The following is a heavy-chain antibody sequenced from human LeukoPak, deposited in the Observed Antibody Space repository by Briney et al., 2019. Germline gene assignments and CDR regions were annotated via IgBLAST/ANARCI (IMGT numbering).Heavy chain of an antibody. D-gene: IGHD3-22*01. Sequence: GGSLRLSCAASGFTFSSYGMQWVRQAPGKGLEGGAVIWYDGSNKYYADSVKGRFTISRDNSKNTLYLQMNSLRAEDTAVYYCASDYYDSSGYYRETDYWGQGTLVTVSS. CDR1: GFTFSSYG. J-gene: IGHJ4*02. V-gene: IGHV3-33*01. CDR2: IWYDGSNK. CDR3: ASDYYDSSGYYRETDY.